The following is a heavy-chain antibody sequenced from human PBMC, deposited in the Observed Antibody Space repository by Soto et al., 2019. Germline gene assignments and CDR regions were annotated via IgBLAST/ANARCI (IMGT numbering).Heavy chain of an antibody. CDR2: ISGSGGST. CDR1: GVTFSSYA. Sequence: WSLRLSCAASGVTFSSYAMSWVRHAPGKGLEWVSAISGSGGSTYYADAVKGRFTISRDNSKNTLYLQMTSVRAEDTAVYYCATESKWGYFDYWGQGTMVHVSS. CDR3: ATESKWGYFDY. J-gene: IGHJ4*02. D-gene: IGHD1-26*01. V-gene: IGHV3-23*01.